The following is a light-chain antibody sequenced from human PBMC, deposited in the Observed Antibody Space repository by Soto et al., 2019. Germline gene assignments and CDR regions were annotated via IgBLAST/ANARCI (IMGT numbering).Light chain of an antibody. CDR3: QQYNSWPPKYT. CDR1: QSVSSY. Sequence: EIVMTQSPATLSVSPGGRATLSCRASQSVSSYLAWYQQRRGQPPRLLIYRASTRATGIPDRFSGSGSGTEFSLTIRSLQSEDCAVYYCQQYNSWPPKYTFGQGTKLEI. J-gene: IGKJ2*01. CDR2: RAS. V-gene: IGKV3-15*01.